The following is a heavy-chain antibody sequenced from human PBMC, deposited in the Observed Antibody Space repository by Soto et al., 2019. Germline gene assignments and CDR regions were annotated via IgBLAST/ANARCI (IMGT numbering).Heavy chain of an antibody. CDR3: ARSQGSSTSLEIYYYYYYGMDV. Sequence: QVQLVQSGAEVKQPGSSVKVSCKASGGTFGSYAISWVRQAPGQGLEWMGGIIPIPGTANYAQKFQGRVTMAADESTSTAYMELSSLRSEDTAVYYCARSQGSSTSLEIYYYYYYGMDVWGQGTTVTVSS. CDR1: GGTFGSYA. J-gene: IGHJ6*02. D-gene: IGHD2-2*01. V-gene: IGHV1-69*01. CDR2: IIPIPGTA.